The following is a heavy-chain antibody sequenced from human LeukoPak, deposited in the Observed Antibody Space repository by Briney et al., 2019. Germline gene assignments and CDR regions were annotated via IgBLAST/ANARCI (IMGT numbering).Heavy chain of an antibody. Sequence: PGGSLRLSCAASGFTFSAFWMSWVRQAPGKGLEWVGNIKEDGSERHYVDSVKGRFTISRDNAENSLYLQMSSLRGEDTAAYYCARYTVPFCGGDCYSQFLDYWGQGALVTVSP. CDR1: GFTFSAFW. J-gene: IGHJ4*02. CDR3: ARYTVPFCGGDCYSQFLDY. V-gene: IGHV3-7*01. CDR2: IKEDGSER. D-gene: IGHD2-21*01.